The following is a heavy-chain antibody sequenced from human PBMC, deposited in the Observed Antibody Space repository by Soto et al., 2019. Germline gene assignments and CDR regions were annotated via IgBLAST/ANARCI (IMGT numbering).Heavy chain of an antibody. CDR1: GGSVSGGSYY. CDR3: TRDVDLGEEYV. J-gene: IGHJ6*02. Sequence: QVQLQESGPGRVKPSETLSLTCTVSGGSVSGGSYYWNWIRQPPGKGLEWIGYIYFSGSTNYNPSLKSRVSMSVDTSKSLFSLKLSSVTGADTAVYFCTRDVDLGEEYVWCPGNTVTVSS. V-gene: IGHV4-61*01. CDR2: IYFSGST. D-gene: IGHD3-16*01.